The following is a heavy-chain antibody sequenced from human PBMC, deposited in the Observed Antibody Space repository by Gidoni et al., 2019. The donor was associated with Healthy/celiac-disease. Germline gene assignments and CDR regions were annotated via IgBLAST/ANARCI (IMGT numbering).Heavy chain of an antibody. Sequence: QLQLQESGPGLVKPSETLSLTCTVPGGSISSSSYYWGWIRQPPGKGLECIGSIYYSGSTYYNPSLKSRVTISVDTSKNQFSLKLSSVTAADTAVYYCARAIRIAAAAPFDYWGQGTLVTVSS. CDR3: ARAIRIAAAAPFDY. J-gene: IGHJ4*02. CDR1: GGSISSSSYY. CDR2: IYYSGST. D-gene: IGHD6-13*01. V-gene: IGHV4-39*07.